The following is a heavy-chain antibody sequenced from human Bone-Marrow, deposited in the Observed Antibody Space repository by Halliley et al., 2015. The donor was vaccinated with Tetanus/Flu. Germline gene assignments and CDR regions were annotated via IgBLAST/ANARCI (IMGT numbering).Heavy chain of an antibody. D-gene: IGHD3-3*01. V-gene: IGHV4-59*01. CDR2: IHYRGIS. J-gene: IGHJ3*02. Sequence: GLEWIGDIHYRGISNYIVPLQRQVSISIDASKNQFSLRLKSVTAADTAVYYCARGRMSGAFDIWGQGTAITVSS. CDR3: ARGRMSGAFDI.